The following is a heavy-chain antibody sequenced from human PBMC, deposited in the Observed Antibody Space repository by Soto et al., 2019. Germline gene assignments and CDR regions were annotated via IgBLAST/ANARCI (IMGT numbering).Heavy chain of an antibody. CDR3: ALSLLNGMDV. CDR1: GFTWGDYA. CDR2: IRSKAYGATT. D-gene: IGHD1-26*01. Sequence: GGPLRLSCTGSGFTWGDYAMNWVRQAPGKGLEWVGFIRSKAYGATTEYAASVTGRFTISRDDSKTIAYLQMNSLKTEGTAVFYCALSLLNGMDVWGQGTTVTVSS. J-gene: IGHJ6*02. V-gene: IGHV3-49*04.